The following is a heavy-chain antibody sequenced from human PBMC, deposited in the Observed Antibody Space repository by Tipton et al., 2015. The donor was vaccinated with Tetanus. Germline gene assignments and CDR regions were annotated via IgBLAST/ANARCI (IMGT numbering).Heavy chain of an antibody. CDR3: AKDNPPWLEDY. J-gene: IGHJ4*02. D-gene: IGHD6-19*01. Sequence: SLRLSCAASGLTFSSYAMNWVRQAPGKGLEWVSAISGSGGSTDYADSVKGRFTISRDNSKHTLHLQMNSLGAEDTAVYYCAKDNPPWLEDYWGQGTLVTVSS. V-gene: IGHV3-23*01. CDR1: GLTFSSYA. CDR2: ISGSGGST.